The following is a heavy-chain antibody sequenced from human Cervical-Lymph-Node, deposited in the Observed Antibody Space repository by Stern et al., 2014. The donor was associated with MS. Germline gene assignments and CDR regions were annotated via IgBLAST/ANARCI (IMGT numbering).Heavy chain of an antibody. CDR1: GFRMRNYG. V-gene: IGHV3-33*01. J-gene: IGHJ4*02. Sequence: VHLVESGGGVVQPGRSLRLSCAASGFRMRNYGMHWVRQAPGKGLEWGAVIWSDGTNKYYADSVKGRFTISRDISTSTLFLQMNSLRAEDTAMYWCARDAMIVDIVATHPDSWGQGTLVTVSS. D-gene: IGHD5-12*01. CDR2: IWSDGTNK. CDR3: ARDAMIVDIVATHPDS.